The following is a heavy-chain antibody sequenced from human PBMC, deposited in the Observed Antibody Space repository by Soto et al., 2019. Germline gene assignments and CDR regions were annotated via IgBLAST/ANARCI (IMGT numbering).Heavy chain of an antibody. Sequence: ASVKVSCKASGYTFNRYYMHWVRQAPGPGLEWMGWINAGNGNTKYSQKFQGRVTITRDTSASTAYMELSSLRSEDTAVYYCASGYCSSTSCSTPYYYYGMDVWGQGTTVTVSS. D-gene: IGHD2-2*01. CDR1: GYTFNRYY. CDR2: INAGNGNT. J-gene: IGHJ6*02. V-gene: IGHV1-3*01. CDR3: ASGYCSSTSCSTPYYYYGMDV.